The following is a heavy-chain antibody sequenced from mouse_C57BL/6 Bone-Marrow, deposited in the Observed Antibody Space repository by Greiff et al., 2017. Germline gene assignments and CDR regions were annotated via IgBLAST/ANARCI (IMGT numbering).Heavy chain of an antibody. V-gene: IGHV1-55*01. J-gene: IGHJ2*01. Sequence: VQLQQPGAELVKPGASVKMSCKASGYTFTSYWITWVKQRPGQGLEWIGDIYPTSGRTNYNEKVKSKAILTVDTSSNTAYMQLSSLTSEDSAVFDCARSGPLGRSFDYWGQGTTLTVSS. CDR2: IYPTSGRT. CDR3: ARSGPLGRSFDY. D-gene: IGHD4-1*01. CDR1: GYTFTSYW.